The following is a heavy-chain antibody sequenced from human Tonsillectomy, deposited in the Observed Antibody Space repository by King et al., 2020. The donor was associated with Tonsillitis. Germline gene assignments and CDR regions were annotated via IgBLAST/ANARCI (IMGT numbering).Heavy chain of an antibody. CDR2: LNHSGST. D-gene: IGHD1-1*01. J-gene: IGHJ4*02. V-gene: IGHV4-34*01. CDR3: ARIDRTTGTLLIDY. Sequence: LPPLGSGLLQPSAPLSLTCAVYGGSFSGYYWRWLRQPPGKGLAWLGELNHSGSTNYQPALKSRVTISVSPSKNQFSLKLSSWTAADTSVYYCARIDRTTGTLLIDYWGQGTLVTVSS. CDR1: GGSFSGYY.